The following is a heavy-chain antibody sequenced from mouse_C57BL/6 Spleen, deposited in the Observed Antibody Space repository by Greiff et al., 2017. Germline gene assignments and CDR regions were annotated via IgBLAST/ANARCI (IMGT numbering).Heavy chain of an antibody. CDR1: GYSITSGYY. J-gene: IGHJ3*01. CDR3: ARGGFYDGYYVGFAY. Sequence: EVKLLESGPGLVKPSQSLSLTCSVTGYSITSGYYWNWIRQFPGNKLEWMGYISYDGSNNYNPSLKNRISITRDTSKNQFFLKLKSVTTEDTATYDCARGGFYDGYYVGFAYWGQGTLVTVSA. V-gene: IGHV3-6*01. D-gene: IGHD2-3*01. CDR2: ISYDGSN.